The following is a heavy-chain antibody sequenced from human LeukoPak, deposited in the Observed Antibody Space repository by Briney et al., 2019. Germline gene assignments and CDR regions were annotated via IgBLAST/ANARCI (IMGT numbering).Heavy chain of an antibody. Sequence: SETLSLTCAVSGGSISSSNWWSWVRQPPGKGLEWIGEIYHSGSTNYNPSLKSRVTISVDKSKNQFSLKLSSVIAADTAVYYCASTSMVRGVPNPVDYWGQGTLVTVSS. V-gene: IGHV4-4*02. D-gene: IGHD3-10*01. CDR2: IYHSGST. J-gene: IGHJ4*02. CDR3: ASTSMVRGVPNPVDY. CDR1: GGSISSSNW.